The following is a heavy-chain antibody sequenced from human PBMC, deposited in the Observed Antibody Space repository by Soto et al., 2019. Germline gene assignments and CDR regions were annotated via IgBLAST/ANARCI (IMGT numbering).Heavy chain of an antibody. CDR2: TYYRSKWYN. J-gene: IGHJ4*02. V-gene: IGHV6-1*01. CDR3: AGGSGSLSY. CDR1: GDSVSNNNAA. D-gene: IGHD3-10*01. Sequence: SPTLSLPCAISGDSVSNNNAAWNWIRQSPSRGLEWLGRTYYRSKWYNEYAVSVKSRISINPDASKNQFSLQLNSVTPEDTAVYYCAGGSGSLSYWGQGTLVTVSS.